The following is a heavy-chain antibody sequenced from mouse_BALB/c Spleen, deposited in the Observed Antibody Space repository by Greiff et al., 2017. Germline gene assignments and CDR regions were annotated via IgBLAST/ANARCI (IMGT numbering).Heavy chain of an antibody. D-gene: IGHD2-1*01. CDR3: ASHGPFYYGNSAWFAY. CDR2: ISSGGGST. J-gene: IGHJ3*01. Sequence: EVMLVESGGGLVKPGGSLKLSCAASGFAFSSYDMSWVRQTPEKRLEWVAYISSGGGSTYYPDTVKGRFTISRDKAKNTLYLQMSSLKSEDTAMYSCASHGPFYYGNSAWFAYWGQGTLVTVSA. V-gene: IGHV5-12-1*01. CDR1: GFAFSSYD.